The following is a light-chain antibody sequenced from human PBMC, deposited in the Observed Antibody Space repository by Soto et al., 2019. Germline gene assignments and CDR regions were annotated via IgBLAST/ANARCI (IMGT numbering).Light chain of an antibody. CDR2: EVS. CDR1: SSDVGGYNY. Sequence: QSALTQPPSASGSPGQSVTISCTGTSSDVGGYNYVSWYQHHPGKAPKLMIYEVSKRPSGVPDRFSGSKSGNTASLTLSGLQAEDEADYYCGSYAGFNSWVFGGGTKLTVL. J-gene: IGLJ3*02. V-gene: IGLV2-8*01. CDR3: GSYAGFNSWV.